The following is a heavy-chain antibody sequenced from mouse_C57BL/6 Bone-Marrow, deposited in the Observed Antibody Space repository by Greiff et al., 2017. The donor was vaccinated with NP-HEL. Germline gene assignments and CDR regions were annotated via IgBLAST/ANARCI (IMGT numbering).Heavy chain of an antibody. D-gene: IGHD4-1*01. CDR2: ISSGGDYI. CDR1: GFTFSSYA. CDR3: TREGLGQGDFDY. J-gene: IGHJ2*01. V-gene: IGHV5-9-1*02. Sequence: EVQRVESGEGLVKPGGSLKLSCAASGFTFSSYAMSWVRQTPEKRLEWVAYISSGGDYIYYADTVKGRFTISRDNARNTLYLQMSSLKSEDTAMYYCTREGLGQGDFDYWGQGTTLTVSS.